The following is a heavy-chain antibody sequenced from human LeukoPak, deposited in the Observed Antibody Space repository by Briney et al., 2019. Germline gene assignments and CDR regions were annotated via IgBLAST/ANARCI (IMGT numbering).Heavy chain of an antibody. CDR2: LTGSGDTT. CDR3: AKVLKSYWVQDLDY. J-gene: IGHJ4*02. Sequence: GGSLRLSCAASGFTFSHYAMTWVRQAPGKGLEWVSTLTGSGDTTDYADSVKGRFTISRDNSKNMLFLQMDNLRADDTAVYYCAKVLKSYWVQDLDYWGQGTLVMVSS. V-gene: IGHV3-23*01. CDR1: GFTFSHYA. D-gene: IGHD3-10*01.